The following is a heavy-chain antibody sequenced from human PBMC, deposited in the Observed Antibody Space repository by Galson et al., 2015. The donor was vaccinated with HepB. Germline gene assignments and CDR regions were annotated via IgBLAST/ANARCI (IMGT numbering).Heavy chain of an antibody. CDR2: ISHSGNT. D-gene: IGHD4-17*01. J-gene: IGHJ4*02. CDR3: AGRTVTTDQDYFDY. V-gene: IGHV4-59*01. Sequence: LSLTCNVSGDSIKSYYWDWIRQSPGKGLERIGYISHSGNTNYNPSLKSRVTMSEDTSNNHFSLKLRSVTAADTAVYYCAGRTVTTDQDYFDYWGQGVRVTVSS. CDR1: GDSIKSYY.